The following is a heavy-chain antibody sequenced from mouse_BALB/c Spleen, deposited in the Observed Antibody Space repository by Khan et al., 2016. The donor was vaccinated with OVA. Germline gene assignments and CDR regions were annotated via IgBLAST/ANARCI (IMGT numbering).Heavy chain of an antibody. CDR3: SKGGYDGSDV. CDR2: IYPGGGYT. CDR1: GYTFTNYW. Sequence: QVRLQQSGAELVRPGTSVKMSCKAAGYTFTNYWIGWIKQRPGHGLEWIGEIYPGGGYTKYNEKFKGKATLTADTSSSTAYMQLSNLTSEDSAIYSCSKGGYDGSDVWGAGTTVTVSS. D-gene: IGHD2-2*01. J-gene: IGHJ1*01. V-gene: IGHV1-63*02.